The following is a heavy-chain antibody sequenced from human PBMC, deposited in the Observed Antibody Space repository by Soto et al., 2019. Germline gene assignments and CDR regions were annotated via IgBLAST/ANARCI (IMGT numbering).Heavy chain of an antibody. Sequence: QDQLVQSGGEVKKPGASVKVSCTACGYSFTTYGITWVRQAPGQGFEWMGRISAYTGDTNYAQKAGSRVTMTKDAAKSSAYLELRSLRSDDTSVDYCARDRGVAPPVAANTHYYYYIDVWGKGATVTVSS. J-gene: IGHJ6*03. D-gene: IGHD2-21*02. V-gene: IGHV1-18*01. CDR3: ARDRGVAPPVAANTHYYYYIDV. CDR2: ISAYTGDT. CDR1: GYSFTTYG.